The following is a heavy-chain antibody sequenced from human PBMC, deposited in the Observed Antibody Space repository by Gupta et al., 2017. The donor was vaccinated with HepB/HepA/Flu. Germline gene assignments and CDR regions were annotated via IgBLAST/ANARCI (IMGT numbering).Heavy chain of an antibody. Sequence: EVQLLESGGGLVQPGGSLRLSCVVSGFTFSSYGMSWVRPAPGKGLEWVSGISPSGCGTYYADSVMVRFTISRDSFKNTLFLQMNSLRAAATAVYYCAKGEGVCGCYCWHGYFDFWG. CDR1: GFTFSSYG. V-gene: IGHV3-23*01. J-gene: IGHJ2*01. CDR2: ISPSGCGT. D-gene: IGHD2-21*01. CDR3: AKGEGVCGCYCWHGYFDF.